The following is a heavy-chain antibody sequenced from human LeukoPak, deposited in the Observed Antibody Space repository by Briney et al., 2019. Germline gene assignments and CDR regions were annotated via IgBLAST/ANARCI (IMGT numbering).Heavy chain of an antibody. CDR1: GFTFSSYG. V-gene: IGHV3-30*18. J-gene: IGHJ4*02. Sequence: PGRSLRLSCAASGFTFSSYGMHWVRQAPGKGLEWVAFISFDGSIKYYADSVKGRFTISRANSRNTPYLPMNSLRAEDTALSYCAKGGFGSGSFYPTPDYWGQGTLVTVSS. CDR2: ISFDGSIK. D-gene: IGHD3-10*01. CDR3: AKGGFGSGSFYPTPDY.